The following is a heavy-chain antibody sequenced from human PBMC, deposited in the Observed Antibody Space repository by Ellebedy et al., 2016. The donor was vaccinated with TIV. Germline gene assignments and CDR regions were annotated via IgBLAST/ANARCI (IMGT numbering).Heavy chain of an antibody. J-gene: IGHJ4*02. CDR3: ASTPSGSYAQFDY. CDR1: GGSISTYY. Sequence: SETLSLTCTVSGGSISTYYWSWIRQPPGEGLEYIGYVHYTGSTNYNPSLKSRVTISVDTSMQQFSLKLRSVTAADTAVYYCASTPSGSYAQFDYWGQGTLVTVSS. CDR2: VHYTGST. D-gene: IGHD1-26*01. V-gene: IGHV4-59*08.